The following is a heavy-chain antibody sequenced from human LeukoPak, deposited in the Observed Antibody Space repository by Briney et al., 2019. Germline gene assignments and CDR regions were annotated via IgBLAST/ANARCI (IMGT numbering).Heavy chain of an antibody. CDR1: GFTFSSFA. Sequence: GGSLRLSCAASGFTFSSFAMSWVRQAPGKGLEWVSRVSGSGGSTHYADSVKGRFSISRDNSKNTLYLQMNNLRAEDTAVYYCARDGSGYGSFDYWGRGTLVTVSS. V-gene: IGHV3-23*01. CDR3: ARDGSGYGSFDY. J-gene: IGHJ4*02. D-gene: IGHD3-22*01. CDR2: VSGSGGST.